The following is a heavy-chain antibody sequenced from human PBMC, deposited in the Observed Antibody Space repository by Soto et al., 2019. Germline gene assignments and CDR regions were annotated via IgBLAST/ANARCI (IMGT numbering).Heavy chain of an antibody. V-gene: IGHV3-33*01. CDR1: GFTFSSSG. Sequence: GGSLRLSCAASGFTFSSSGMHWVRQAPGKGLEWVTFISNDGRNEYYADSVKGRFTISRDNSKNTLYLQMNSLRLDYTAGFYCARERGSGRLDGWGRGTLVTVSS. CDR3: ARERGSGRLDG. D-gene: IGHD6-19*01. J-gene: IGHJ4*02. CDR2: ISNDGRNE.